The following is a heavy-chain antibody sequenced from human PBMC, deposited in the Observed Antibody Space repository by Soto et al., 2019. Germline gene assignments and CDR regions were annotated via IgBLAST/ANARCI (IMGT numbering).Heavy chain of an antibody. D-gene: IGHD6-13*01. CDR1: GGTFSSYA. CDR2: IIPIFGTA. Sequence: ASVKVSCKASGGTFSSYAISWVRQAPGQGLEWMGGIIPIFGTANYAQKFQGRVTITADESTSTAYMELSSLRSEDTAVYYCARVRAAAGTYYYYGMDVWGQGTTVTVSS. CDR3: ARVRAAAGTYYYYGMDV. V-gene: IGHV1-69*13. J-gene: IGHJ6*02.